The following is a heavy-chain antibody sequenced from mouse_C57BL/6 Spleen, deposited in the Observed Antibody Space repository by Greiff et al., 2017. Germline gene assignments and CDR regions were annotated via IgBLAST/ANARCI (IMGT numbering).Heavy chain of an antibody. D-gene: IGHD1-1*01. CDR1: GYSITSGYY. CDR3: AIYYYGSSYARDY. Sequence: VQLKESGPGLVKPSQSLSLTCSVTGYSITSGYYWNWIRQFPGNKLEWMGYISYDGSHNYNPSLKNRISITRDTSKNQFFLKLNSVTTEDTATYYCAIYYYGSSYARDYWGQGTSVTVSS. CDR2: ISYDGSH. J-gene: IGHJ4*01. V-gene: IGHV3-6*01.